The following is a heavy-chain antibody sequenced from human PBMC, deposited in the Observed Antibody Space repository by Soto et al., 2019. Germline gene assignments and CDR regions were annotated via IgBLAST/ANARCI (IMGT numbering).Heavy chain of an antibody. CDR2: IIPVFATP. CDR1: GGLFSSYA. D-gene: IGHD3-16*01. Sequence: QMQLVQSGAEVKKPGSSVKVSCKDSGGLFSSYAISWVRQAPGQGLEWMGGIIPVFATPYYAQKCQGRVTSTADESTNTAYMELSSLRSEDTAMYYCARGDSPYVWFNEFWGQGSLVTVSS. V-gene: IGHV1-69*01. J-gene: IGHJ4*02. CDR3: ARGDSPYVWFNEF.